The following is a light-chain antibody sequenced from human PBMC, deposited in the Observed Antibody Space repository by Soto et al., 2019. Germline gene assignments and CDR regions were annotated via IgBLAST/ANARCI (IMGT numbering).Light chain of an antibody. Sequence: IVLTQSPATLSLSPGERATLSCRASQSVSSYLAWYQQKPGQSPRLLIYDASNRATGIPARFSGSGSGTDFTLTISSLAPEDFAVYFCQQRSNWPLSFGGGTKV. CDR1: QSVSSY. CDR2: DAS. V-gene: IGKV3-11*01. CDR3: QQRSNWPLS. J-gene: IGKJ4*01.